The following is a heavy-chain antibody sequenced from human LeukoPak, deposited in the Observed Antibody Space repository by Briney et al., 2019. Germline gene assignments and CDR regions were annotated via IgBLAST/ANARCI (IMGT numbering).Heavy chain of an antibody. Sequence: SGGSLRLSCAASGFTFSTFAMTWVRQAPGKGLEWVSSITGTHYTTYNTDSVKGRFTISRDNSKNTLYLQMNSLRADDTAVYYCTKDPNGDYVGAFDPWGQGTLATVSS. J-gene: IGHJ5*02. CDR3: TKDPNGDYVGAFDP. D-gene: IGHD4-17*01. CDR1: GFTFSTFA. CDR2: ITGTHYTT. V-gene: IGHV3-23*01.